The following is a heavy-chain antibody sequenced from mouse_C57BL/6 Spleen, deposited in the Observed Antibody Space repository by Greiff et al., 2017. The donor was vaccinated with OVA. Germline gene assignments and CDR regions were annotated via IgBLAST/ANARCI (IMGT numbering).Heavy chain of an antibody. CDR2: IDPSDSYT. CDR1: GYTFTSYW. Sequence: QVQLQQPGAELVKPGASVKLSCKASGYTFTSYWMQWVKQRPGQGLEWIGEIDPSDSYTNYNQKFKGKATLTVDTSSSTAYMQLSSLTSEDSAVYYCARGGGDYDPWYFDVWGTGTTVTVSS. J-gene: IGHJ1*03. D-gene: IGHD2-4*01. CDR3: ARGGGDYDPWYFDV. V-gene: IGHV1-50*01.